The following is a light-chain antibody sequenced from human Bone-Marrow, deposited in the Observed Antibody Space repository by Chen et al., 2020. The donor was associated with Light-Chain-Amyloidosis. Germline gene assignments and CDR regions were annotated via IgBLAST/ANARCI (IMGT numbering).Light chain of an antibody. V-gene: IGLV2-14*01. Sequence: QSALTQPASVSGSPGQSITISGTGTSSDVGGYDLVSWYQQYPGKAPKLMIYEVTNRPSGISNRFSGSKSGNTASLTISGLQAEDEADYYCISHTSSGTLWVFGGGTKLTVL. CDR1: SSDVGGYDL. CDR2: EVT. CDR3: ISHTSSGTLWV. J-gene: IGLJ3*02.